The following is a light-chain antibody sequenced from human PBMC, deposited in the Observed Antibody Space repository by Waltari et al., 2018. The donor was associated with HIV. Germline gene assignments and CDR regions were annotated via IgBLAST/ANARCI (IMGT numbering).Light chain of an antibody. J-gene: IGLJ3*02. Sequence: QSVLTQTPSASRAPGPRILMSCSGTKSNVGNNFVSWFQQFSAAAPNLVFYRHDQRPSCVPARFSAAKSGSTASRAIAGLQSDDEAEYCCASWDDNLNHWVFGGGTKLTV. CDR3: ASWDDNLNHWV. V-gene: IGLV1-44*01. CDR2: RHD. CDR1: KSNVGNNF.